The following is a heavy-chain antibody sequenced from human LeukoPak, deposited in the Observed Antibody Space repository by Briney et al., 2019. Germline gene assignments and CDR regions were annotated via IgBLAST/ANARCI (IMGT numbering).Heavy chain of an antibody. D-gene: IGHD4-11*01. CDR2: IYTSGST. CDR3: ARDAHDYLPLFDY. J-gene: IGHJ4*02. CDR1: GGSISSGSYY. Sequence: SQTLSLTCTVSGGSISSGSYYWSWIRQPAGKGLEWIGRIYTSGSTNYNPSLKSRVTISVDTSKNQFSLKLSSVTAADTAVYYCARDAHDYLPLFDYWGQGTLVTVSS. V-gene: IGHV4-61*02.